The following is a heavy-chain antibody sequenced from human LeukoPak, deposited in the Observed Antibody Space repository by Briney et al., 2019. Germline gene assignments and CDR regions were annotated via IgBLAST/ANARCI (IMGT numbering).Heavy chain of an antibody. CDR1: GFTFGDYA. D-gene: IGHD5-18*01. CDR2: ISWNSGSI. V-gene: IGHV3-9*01. J-gene: IGHJ4*02. Sequence: GGSLRLSCAASGFTFGDYAMHWVRQAPGKGLEWVSGISWNSGSIGYADSVKGRFTISRDNAKNSLYLQMNSLRAEDTALYYCAKGQRGYSYGFIDYWGQGTLVTVSS. CDR3: AKGQRGYSYGFIDY.